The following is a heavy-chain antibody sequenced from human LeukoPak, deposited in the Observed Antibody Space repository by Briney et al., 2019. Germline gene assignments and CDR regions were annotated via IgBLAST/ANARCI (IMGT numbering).Heavy chain of an antibody. J-gene: IGHJ2*01. V-gene: IGHV3-23*01. Sequence: PGGSLRLSCAASGFTFSSFVMTWVRQAPGKGLEWVSGISGPGTNTYHADSVKGRFTISRDNSKNTLYLQMNSLRAEDTAVYYCARDGSLNLIARYFDLWGRGTLVTVSS. D-gene: IGHD1-14*01. CDR3: ARDGSLNLIARYFDL. CDR1: GFTFSSFV. CDR2: ISGPGTNT.